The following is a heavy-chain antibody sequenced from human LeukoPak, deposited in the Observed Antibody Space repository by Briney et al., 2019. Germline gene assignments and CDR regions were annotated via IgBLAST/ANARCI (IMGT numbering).Heavy chain of an antibody. D-gene: IGHD5-18*01. V-gene: IGHV1-69*04. J-gene: IGHJ4*02. Sequence: SVKVSCKASGGTFSSYAISWVRQAPGQGLEWMGRIIPILGMANYAQKFQGRVTITADKSTSTAYRELSSLRSEDTAVYYCARTSFHYSYGYGGGLYFDYWGQGTLVTVSS. CDR2: IIPILGMA. CDR3: ARTSFHYSYGYGGGLYFDY. CDR1: GGTFSSYA.